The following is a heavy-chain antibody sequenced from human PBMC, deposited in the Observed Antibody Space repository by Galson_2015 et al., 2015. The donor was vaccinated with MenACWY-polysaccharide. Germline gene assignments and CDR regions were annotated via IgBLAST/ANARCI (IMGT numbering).Heavy chain of an antibody. CDR3: ARCLGMGYYYYMDV. Sequence: SLTCTVSGDSIGSVGSSWAWIRQPPGKGLAWIGYIYHGGETYYNPSLQGRVTISVDRSSSQFSLNLNSVTAADTAVYYCARCLGMGYYYYMDVWGKGTTVTVSS. V-gene: IGHV4-30-2*01. CDR1: GDSIGSVGSS. D-gene: IGHD3-16*01. J-gene: IGHJ6*03. CDR2: IYHGGET.